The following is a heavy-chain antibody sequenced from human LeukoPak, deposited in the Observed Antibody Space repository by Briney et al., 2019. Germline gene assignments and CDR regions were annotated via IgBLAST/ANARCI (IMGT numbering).Heavy chain of an antibody. CDR3: AREYDNWNYNLRLGAFDI. Sequence: GTSVKVSCKASGFTFTSSAVQWVRQARGQRLEWIGWIVVGSGNTNYAQKFQERVTITRDMSASTAYMELSSLRSEDTAVYYCAREYDNWNYNLRLGAFDIWGQGTMVTVSS. CDR1: GFTFTSSA. CDR2: IVVGSGNT. V-gene: IGHV1-58*01. J-gene: IGHJ3*02. D-gene: IGHD1-7*01.